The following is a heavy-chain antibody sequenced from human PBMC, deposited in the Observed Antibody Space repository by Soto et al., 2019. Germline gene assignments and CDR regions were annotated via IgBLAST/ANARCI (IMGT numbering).Heavy chain of an antibody. D-gene: IGHD2-8*02. V-gene: IGHV1-18*01. Sequence: QVQLVQSGAEVKKPGASVKVSCKASGYTFTSYGISWVRQAPGQGLEWMGWISAYNGNTNYAQKLQGRVTMTTDTXXSTAYMEMGRLRSDDTAVYYCAGGILVPAYDAFDIWGQGTMVTVSS. CDR3: AGGILVPAYDAFDI. CDR1: GYTFTSYG. CDR2: ISAYNGNT. J-gene: IGHJ3*02.